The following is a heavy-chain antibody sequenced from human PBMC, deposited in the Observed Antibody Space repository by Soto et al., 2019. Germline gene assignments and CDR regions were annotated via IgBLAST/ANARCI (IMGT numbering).Heavy chain of an antibody. J-gene: IGHJ6*02. D-gene: IGHD3-10*01. CDR3: ARGYYYGSGRPTPGGMDV. V-gene: IGHV1-18*01. CDR1: GYTFTNYD. Sequence: QVHLVQSGAEVKKPGASVKVSCKASGYTFTNYDINWVRQAPGQGLEWMGWISTYTGNTNYAQKLQGRVTMTTDTSTSTAYMEPRSLGSDDTAVYYCARGYYYGSGRPTPGGMDVWGQGTTVTVSS. CDR2: ISTYTGNT.